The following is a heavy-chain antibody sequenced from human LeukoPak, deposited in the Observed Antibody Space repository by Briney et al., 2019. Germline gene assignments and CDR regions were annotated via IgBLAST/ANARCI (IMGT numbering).Heavy chain of an antibody. CDR1: GFTFSSYG. CDR2: ISYDGSNK. J-gene: IGHJ4*02. CDR3: AKDPGELF. Sequence: PGGSLRLSCAASGFTFSSYGMHWVRQAPGKGLEWVAVISYDGSNKYYADSVKGRFTISRDNSKNTLYLQMNSLRAEDTAVYYCAKDPGELFWGQGTLVTVSS. D-gene: IGHD3-10*01. V-gene: IGHV3-30*18.